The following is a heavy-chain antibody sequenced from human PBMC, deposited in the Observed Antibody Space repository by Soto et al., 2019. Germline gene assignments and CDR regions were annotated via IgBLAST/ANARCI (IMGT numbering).Heavy chain of an antibody. J-gene: IGHJ6*02. Sequence: VASVKVSCKASGGAFSSYAISWVRHAPGQGLEWMGGIIPIFGTANYAQKFQGRVTITADKSTSTAYMELSSLRSEDTAMYYCASFRARDYYGMDVWGQGTTVTVSS. CDR2: IIPIFGTA. CDR3: ASFRARDYYGMDV. V-gene: IGHV1-69*06. CDR1: GGAFSSYA.